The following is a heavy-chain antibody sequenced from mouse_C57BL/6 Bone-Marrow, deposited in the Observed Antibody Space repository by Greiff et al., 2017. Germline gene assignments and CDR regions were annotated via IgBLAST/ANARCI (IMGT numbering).Heavy chain of an antibody. CDR1: GYTFTSYW. Sequence: QVQLQQPGAELVKPGASVKLSCKASGYTFTSYWITWVKQRPGQGLEWIGDIYPGSGSTNYNEKFKSKATLPVDPSSSTAYMQLSSLTSEDSAVYYCARRGCGNWDFDVWGTGTTVTVSS. CDR3: ARRGCGNWDFDV. J-gene: IGHJ1*03. CDR2: IYPGSGST. V-gene: IGHV1-55*01. D-gene: IGHD1-1*02.